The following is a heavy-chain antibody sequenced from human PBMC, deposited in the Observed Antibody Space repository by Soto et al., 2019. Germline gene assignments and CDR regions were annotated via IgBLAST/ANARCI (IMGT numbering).Heavy chain of an antibody. J-gene: IGHJ4*02. D-gene: IGHD3-22*01. CDR2: IIPIFGTA. CDR3: AREADYYDSSGYYSPFDY. V-gene: IGHV1-69*01. Sequence: QVPLVQSGAEVKKPGSSVKVSCKASGGTFSSYAISWVRQAPGQGLEWMGGIIPIFGTANYAQKFQGRVTITADESTSTAYMELSSLRSEDTAVYYCAREADYYDSSGYYSPFDYWGQGTLVTVSS. CDR1: GGTFSSYA.